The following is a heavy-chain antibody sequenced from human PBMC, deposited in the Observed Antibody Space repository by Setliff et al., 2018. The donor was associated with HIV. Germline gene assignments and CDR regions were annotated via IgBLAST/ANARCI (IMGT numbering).Heavy chain of an antibody. CDR2: IKEDGSEK. CDR3: AKGVKWLDP. CDR1: GFTFSNYW. D-gene: IGHD3-16*01. Sequence: LRLSCAASGFTFSNYWMNWVRQAPGKGLEWVANIKEDGSEKNYVDSVKGRFTISRDNSNNILYLQMNSLLVDDTAVYYCAKGVKWLDPWGQGTLVTVSS. J-gene: IGHJ5*02. V-gene: IGHV3-7*03.